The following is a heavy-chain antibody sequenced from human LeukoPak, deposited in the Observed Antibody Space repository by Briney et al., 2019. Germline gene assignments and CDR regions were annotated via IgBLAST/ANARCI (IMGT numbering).Heavy chain of an antibody. Sequence: SSETLSLTCTVSGGSMSSYYWNWIRQPPGKGLEWIGYIHYSGSTSYNTSLKSRLTIPIDASKSQFSLNLTSVTAADTAVYFCAREARYCSSTSCYALGDYWGQGTLVTVSS. V-gene: IGHV4-59*01. CDR1: GGSMSSYY. CDR2: IHYSGST. J-gene: IGHJ4*02. D-gene: IGHD2-2*01. CDR3: AREARYCSSTSCYALGDY.